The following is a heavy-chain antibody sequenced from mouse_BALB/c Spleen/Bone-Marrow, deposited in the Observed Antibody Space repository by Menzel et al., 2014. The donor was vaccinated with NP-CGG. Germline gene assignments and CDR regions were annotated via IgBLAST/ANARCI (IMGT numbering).Heavy chain of an antibody. J-gene: IGHJ3*01. CDR1: GYTFTSYY. D-gene: IGHD2-13*01. CDR3: TREGDSPFAY. V-gene: IGHV1S81*02. CDR2: INPSSGGT. Sequence: VQLQQSGAELVKPGASVKLSCKASGYTFTSYYMYWVKQRPGQGLEWIGEINPSSGGTNFNEKFKSKATLTVDKSSSTAYMQLGSLTSEDSAVYYCTREGDSPFAYWGQGTLVTVSA.